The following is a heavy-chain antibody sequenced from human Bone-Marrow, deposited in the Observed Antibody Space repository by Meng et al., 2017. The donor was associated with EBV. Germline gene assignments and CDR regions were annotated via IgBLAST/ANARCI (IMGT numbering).Heavy chain of an antibody. CDR2: CLPNLVAA. D-gene: IGHD6-19*01. V-gene: IGHV1-69*06. CDR1: GDIFRNLS. Sequence: QVPLVQSASEVKKPGSSVKGSCKASGDIFRNLSFSWVRQVPGKGLEWMGGCLPNLVAANYAQKCQGRLTITVDKSTTTAFMELRSLRVDDTAVHFCESDGIAVPGGSNWFDPWGQGTLVTVSS. J-gene: IGHJ5*02. CDR3: ESDGIAVPGGSNWFDP.